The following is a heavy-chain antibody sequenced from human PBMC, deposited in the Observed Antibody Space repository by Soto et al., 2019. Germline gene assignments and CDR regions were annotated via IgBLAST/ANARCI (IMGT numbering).Heavy chain of an antibody. Sequence: GGSLRLSCAASGFTFSSYGMHWVRQAPGKGLEWVAVISYDGSNKYYADSVKGRFTISRDNSKNTLYLQMNSLRAEDTAVYYCAKDQGFGYYDFWSGYHSRGQGTLVTVSS. CDR3: AKDQGFGYYDFWSGYHS. CDR2: ISYDGSNK. D-gene: IGHD3-3*01. CDR1: GFTFSSYG. V-gene: IGHV3-30*18. J-gene: IGHJ4*02.